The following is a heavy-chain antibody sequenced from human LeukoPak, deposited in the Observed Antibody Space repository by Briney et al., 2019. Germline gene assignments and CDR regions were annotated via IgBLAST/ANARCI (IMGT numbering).Heavy chain of an antibody. CDR3: ARDLSYDFWSGHMDV. D-gene: IGHD3-3*01. V-gene: IGHV1-2*02. J-gene: IGHJ6*03. Sequence: ASVEVSCKASGYTFTGYYMHWVRQAPGQGLEWMGWINPNSGGTNYAQKFQGRVTMTRDTSISTAYMELSRLRSDDTAVYYCARDLSYDFWSGHMDVWGKGTTVTVSS. CDR2: INPNSGGT. CDR1: GYTFTGYY.